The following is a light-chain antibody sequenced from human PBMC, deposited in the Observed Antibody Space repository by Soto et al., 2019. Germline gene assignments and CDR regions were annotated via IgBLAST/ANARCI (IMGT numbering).Light chain of an antibody. V-gene: IGKV1-5*01. Sequence: DIQMTQSPSTLSKSVGDRVTITCRASQSISSWLAWYQQKPGKAPKLLIYDASSLESGVPSRFSGSGSGTEFTLTISSLQPDDFATYYCQQYNSYSRTFGQGTKVEFK. J-gene: IGKJ1*01. CDR2: DAS. CDR3: QQYNSYSRT. CDR1: QSISSW.